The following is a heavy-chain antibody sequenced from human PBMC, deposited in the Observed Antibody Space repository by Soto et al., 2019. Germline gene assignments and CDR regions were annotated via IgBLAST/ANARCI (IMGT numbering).Heavy chain of an antibody. Sequence: SETLSLTCTVSGGSIRSGGYYWSWIRQHPGKGLEWIGYIHHTGSTYYNPSLKSRVYISVDTSKNQFSLKMSSVTAADTAVYYCASTVSTNDIDYWGQGTLVTVSS. V-gene: IGHV4-31*03. CDR2: IHHTGST. CDR1: GGSIRSGGYY. CDR3: ASTVSTNDIDY. D-gene: IGHD5-12*01. J-gene: IGHJ4*02.